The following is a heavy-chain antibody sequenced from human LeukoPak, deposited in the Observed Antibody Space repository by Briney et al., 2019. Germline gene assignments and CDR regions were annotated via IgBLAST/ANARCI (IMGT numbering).Heavy chain of an antibody. Sequence: GGSLRLSCAASGFTFDDYAMHWVRQAPGKGLEWVSGISWNSSSIGYADSVKGRFTISRDNAKNSLYLQMNSLRAEDTALYYCAKDVWGYYDILTGYLLGAFDIWGQGTMVTVSS. D-gene: IGHD3-9*01. CDR3: AKDVWGYYDILTGYLLGAFDI. V-gene: IGHV3-9*01. CDR2: ISWNSSSI. J-gene: IGHJ3*02. CDR1: GFTFDDYA.